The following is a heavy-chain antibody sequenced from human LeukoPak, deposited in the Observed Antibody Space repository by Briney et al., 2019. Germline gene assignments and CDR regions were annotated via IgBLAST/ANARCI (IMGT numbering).Heavy chain of an antibody. D-gene: IGHD3-22*01. Sequence: ASVKVSCKASGYTFTNYYIHWVRQAPGQGLEWMGIINPSGGSTTYAQKFQGRVTMTRDMSTSTVYMELSSLRADDTAVYYCAKASYYDSSGPVGFFDYWGQGTLVTVSS. V-gene: IGHV1-46*01. J-gene: IGHJ4*02. CDR1: GYTFTNYY. CDR3: AKASYYDSSGPVGFFDY. CDR2: INPSGGST.